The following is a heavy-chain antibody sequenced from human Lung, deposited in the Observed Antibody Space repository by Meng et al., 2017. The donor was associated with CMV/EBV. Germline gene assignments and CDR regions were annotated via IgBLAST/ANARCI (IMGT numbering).Heavy chain of an antibody. V-gene: IGHV1-46*01. Sequence: KASGYSFTSYFMHGVRQAPGQGLEWMGKINPSSGSTTYAHKFQGRVTMTRDTPTSTVYMELSSLRSEDTALYYCARDLEWLLSPFFDYWGQGTLVTVSS. CDR1: GYSFTSYF. J-gene: IGHJ4*02. CDR3: ARDLEWLLSPFFDY. CDR2: INPSSGST. D-gene: IGHD3-3*01.